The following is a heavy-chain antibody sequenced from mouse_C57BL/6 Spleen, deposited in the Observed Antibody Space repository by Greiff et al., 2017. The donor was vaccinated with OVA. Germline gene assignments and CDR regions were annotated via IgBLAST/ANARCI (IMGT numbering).Heavy chain of an antibody. CDR3: AGYRLGRDWYFDV. J-gene: IGHJ1*03. CDR1: GFTFTDYY. V-gene: IGHV7-3*01. Sequence: EVKVVESGGGLVQPGGSLSLSCAASGFTFTDYYMSWVRQPPGKALEWLGFIRNKANGYTTEYSASVKGRFTISRDNSQCILYLQMNALRAKDRATYYCAGYRLGRDWYFDVWGTGTTVTVSS. CDR2: IRNKANGYTT. D-gene: IGHD4-1*01.